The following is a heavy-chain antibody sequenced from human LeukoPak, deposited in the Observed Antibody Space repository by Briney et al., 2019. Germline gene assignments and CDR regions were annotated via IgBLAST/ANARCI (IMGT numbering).Heavy chain of an antibody. V-gene: IGHV4-38-2*01. Sequence: SETLSLTCAVAGYSISSTYYWGWIRQPPGKGLEWIGSIYHGGSTYYNPSLKSRVTISVDTSKNQFSLKLSSVTAADTAVYYCARYSGSGEYYFDYWGQGTLVTVSS. CDR3: ARYSGSGEYYFDY. CDR1: GYSISSTYY. D-gene: IGHD1-26*01. CDR2: IYHGGST. J-gene: IGHJ4*02.